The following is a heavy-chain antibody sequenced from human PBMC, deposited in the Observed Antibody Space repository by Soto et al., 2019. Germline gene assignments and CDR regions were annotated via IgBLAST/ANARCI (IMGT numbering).Heavy chain of an antibody. CDR1: GFSFSSYC. J-gene: IGHJ5*02. V-gene: IGHV3-7*05. Sequence: GGSLRLSCAASGFSFSSYCMTWVRQAPGKGPEWVANIKQDGSEKYYVDSVKGRFTVSRDNAKNSLYLQMNSLRAEDTAVYYCARDPYCSGGSSYSSWLDPWGQGTLVTVSS. CDR3: ARDPYCSGGSSYSSWLDP. D-gene: IGHD2-15*01. CDR2: IKQDGSEK.